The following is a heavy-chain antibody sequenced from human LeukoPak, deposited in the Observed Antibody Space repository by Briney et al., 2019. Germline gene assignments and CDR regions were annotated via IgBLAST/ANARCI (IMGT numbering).Heavy chain of an antibody. V-gene: IGHV1-18*01. CDR1: GYTFTSYG. CDR2: ISAYNGNT. J-gene: IGHJ4*02. CDR3: ARAQDFSDSSGPNYLDF. Sequence: ASVKVSCKASGYTFTSYGISWVRQAPGQGLEWMGWISAYNGNTNYAQKLQGRVTMTTDTSTSTAYMELRSLRSDDTAVYYCARAQDFSDSSGPNYLDFWGQGILVTVSS. D-gene: IGHD3-22*01.